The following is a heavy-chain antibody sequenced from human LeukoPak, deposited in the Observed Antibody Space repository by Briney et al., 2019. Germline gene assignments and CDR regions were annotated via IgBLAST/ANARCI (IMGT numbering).Heavy chain of an antibody. J-gene: IGHJ4*02. CDR1: GGSINSGSYY. V-gene: IGHV4-30-2*01. CDR2: IYHSGST. CDR3: ASALNSSSWYVY. D-gene: IGHD6-13*01. Sequence: SETLTLTCTVSGGSINSGSYYWSWIRQPPGKGLEWIGYIYHSGSTYYNPSLKSRVTISVDRSKNQFSLKLSSVTAADTAVYYCASALNSSSWYVYWGQGTLVTVSS.